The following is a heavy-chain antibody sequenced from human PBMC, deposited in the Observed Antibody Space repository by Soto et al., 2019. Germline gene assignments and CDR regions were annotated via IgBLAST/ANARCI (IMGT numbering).Heavy chain of an antibody. J-gene: IGHJ4*02. CDR1: GGSFSGYY. Sequence: QVQLHQWGAGLLKPSETLSLTCAVYGGSFSGYYRSWIRQPPGKGLEWIGEINHSGSTNYNPSLKSRVTISVDTSKNQFSLKLSSVTAADTAVYYCARGLRGHIEVVVAATSFDYWGQGTLVTVSS. V-gene: IGHV4-34*01. CDR3: ARGLRGHIEVVVAATSFDY. CDR2: INHSGST. D-gene: IGHD2-15*01.